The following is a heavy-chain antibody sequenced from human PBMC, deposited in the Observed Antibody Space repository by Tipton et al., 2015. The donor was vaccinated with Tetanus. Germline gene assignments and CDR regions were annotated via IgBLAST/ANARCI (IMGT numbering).Heavy chain of an antibody. V-gene: IGHV3-11*01. CDR2: ISSSGSTI. CDR1: GFTFSDYY. D-gene: IGHD3-16*01. CDR3: ASPGGETTASSSFDY. Sequence: SLRLSCAASGFTFSDYYMSWIRQAPGKGLEWVSYISSSGSTIYYADSVKGRFTISRDNAKNSLYLQMNSLRAEDTAVYYCASPGGETTASSSFDYWGQGTLVTVSS. J-gene: IGHJ4*02.